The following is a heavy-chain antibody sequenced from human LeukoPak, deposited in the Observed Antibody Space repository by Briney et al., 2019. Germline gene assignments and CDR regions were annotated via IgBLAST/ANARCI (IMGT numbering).Heavy chain of an antibody. D-gene: IGHD3-22*01. CDR2: INHSGST. CDR1: GGSFSGYY. J-gene: IGHJ4*02. Sequence: SETLSLTCAVYGGSFSGYYWSWIRQPPGKGLEWIGEINHSGSTNYNPSLKSRVTISVDTSKNQFSLKLSSVTAADTAVYYCARRRLGVVVRHCYFGYWGQGTLVTVSS. V-gene: IGHV4-34*01. CDR3: ARRRLGVVVRHCYFGY.